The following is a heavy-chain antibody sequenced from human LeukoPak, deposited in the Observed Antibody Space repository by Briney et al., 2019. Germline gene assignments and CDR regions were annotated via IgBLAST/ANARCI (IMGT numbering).Heavy chain of an antibody. CDR2: IRYDGSNK. D-gene: IGHD3-16*01. Sequence: GGSLRLSCAASGFTFSSYVMHWVRQAPGKGLEWVAFIRYDGSNKYYADSVKGRFTISRDNSKNTLYLQMNSLRAEDTAVYYCAKDGGPMITFGGVYFDYWGQGTLVTVSS. V-gene: IGHV3-30*02. CDR3: AKDGGPMITFGGVYFDY. J-gene: IGHJ4*02. CDR1: GFTFSSYV.